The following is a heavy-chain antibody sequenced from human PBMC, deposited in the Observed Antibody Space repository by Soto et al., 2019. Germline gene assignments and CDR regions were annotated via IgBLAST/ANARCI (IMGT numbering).Heavy chain of an antibody. Sequence: QVQLQESGPGLVKPSETLSLTCSVSGDSISTYYWNWIRQTPGKGLEWIGYIYYSGGTNYNPSLKSRVTISVDTSKNQFSLKLSSVTAADTAVYYCARDPTAGSWFDPWGQGTLVTVSS. CDR2: IYYSGGT. D-gene: IGHD2-15*01. CDR3: ARDPTAGSWFDP. V-gene: IGHV4-59*01. J-gene: IGHJ5*02. CDR1: GDSISTYY.